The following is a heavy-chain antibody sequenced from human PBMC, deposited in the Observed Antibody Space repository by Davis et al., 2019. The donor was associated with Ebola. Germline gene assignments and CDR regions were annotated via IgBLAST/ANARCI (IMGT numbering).Heavy chain of an antibody. CDR1: GFIFSNYW. V-gene: IGHV3-66*01. D-gene: IGHD7-27*01. J-gene: IGHJ4*02. CDR2: IYSGGST. Sequence: PGGSLRLSCAASGFIFSNYWMSWVRQAPGKGLEWVSVIYSGGSTYYADSVKGRFTISRDNAKNSLYLQMNSLRDEDTAVYYCATDRNWDFDYWGQGTLVTVSS. CDR3: ATDRNWDFDY.